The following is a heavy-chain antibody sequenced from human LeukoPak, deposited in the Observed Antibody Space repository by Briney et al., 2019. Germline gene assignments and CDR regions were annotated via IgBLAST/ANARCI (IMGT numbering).Heavy chain of an antibody. CDR1: GYTFTSYG. D-gene: IGHD1-26*01. V-gene: IGHV1-18*01. J-gene: IGHJ4*02. CDR3: ARSASKSPRVGATDY. Sequence: VASVKVSCKASGYTFTSYGISWVRQAPGQGLEWMGWFSAYNGNTNYAQKLQGRVTMTTDTSTSTAYMELRSLRSDDTAVYYCARSASKSPRVGATDYWGQGTLVTVSS. CDR2: FSAYNGNT.